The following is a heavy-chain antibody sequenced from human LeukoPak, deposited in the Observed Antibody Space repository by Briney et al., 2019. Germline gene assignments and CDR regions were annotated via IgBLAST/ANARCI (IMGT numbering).Heavy chain of an antibody. CDR2: ISGSGGST. J-gene: IGHJ4*02. CDR1: GFTFNDYY. CDR3: AKDDWSSRSWYATFDY. Sequence: PGGSLRLSCAASGFTFNDYYMSWIRQAPGKGLEWVSAISGSGGSTYYADSVKGRFTISRDNSKNTLYLQMNSLRAEDTAVYYCAKDDWSSRSWYATFDYWGQGTLVTVSS. V-gene: IGHV3-23*01. D-gene: IGHD6-13*01.